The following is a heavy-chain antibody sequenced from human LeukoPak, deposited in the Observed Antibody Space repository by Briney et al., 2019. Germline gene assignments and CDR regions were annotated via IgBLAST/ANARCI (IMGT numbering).Heavy chain of an antibody. V-gene: IGHV3-15*07. Sequence: GSLRLSCAASGFTFSNAWMNWVRQAPGKGLEWVGRIKSKTDGGTTDYAAPVKGRFTISRDDSKNTLYLQMNSLKTEDTAVYYCTTLSGYGNTYYYYYGMDVWGQGTTVTVSS. D-gene: IGHD3-3*01. J-gene: IGHJ6*02. CDR2: IKSKTDGGTT. CDR3: TTLSGYGNTYYYYYGMDV. CDR1: GFTFSNAW.